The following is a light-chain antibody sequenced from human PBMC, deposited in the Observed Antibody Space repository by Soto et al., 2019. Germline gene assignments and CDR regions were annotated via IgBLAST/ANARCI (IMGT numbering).Light chain of an antibody. CDR3: QQSYSTPYT. J-gene: IGKJ2*01. CDR2: AAS. CDR1: QTISSY. V-gene: IGKV1-39*01. Sequence: DIQMTQSPSSLSASVGDRVTITCRASQTISSYLNWYQQKPGKAPKLLIYAASSLRRGVPSRFSGSGSGTDFTLTINSLQPEDFAIYYCQQSYSTPYTFGQGTKLEIK.